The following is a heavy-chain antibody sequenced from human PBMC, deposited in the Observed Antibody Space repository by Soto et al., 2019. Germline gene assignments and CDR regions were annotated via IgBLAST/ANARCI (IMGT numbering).Heavy chain of an antibody. V-gene: IGHV4-30-4*01. CDR1: GGFISSGDYY. Sequence: QVQLQESGPGLVKPSQTLSLTCTVSGGFISSGDYYWSWIRQPPGKGLEWIGYIYYSGSTYYNPSLKSRVTTSVDTSKNQFSLKLSSVTAADTAVYYCARYCSGGSCYRMGYYGMDVWGQGTTVTVSS. J-gene: IGHJ6*02. CDR3: ARYCSGGSCYRMGYYGMDV. D-gene: IGHD2-15*01. CDR2: IYYSGST.